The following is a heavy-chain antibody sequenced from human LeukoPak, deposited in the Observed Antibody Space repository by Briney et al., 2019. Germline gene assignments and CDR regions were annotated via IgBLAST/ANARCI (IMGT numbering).Heavy chain of an antibody. CDR2: IYHSGST. Sequence: SETLSLTCAVSGYSISSGYYWGWIRQPPGKGLEWIGSIYHSGSTYYNPSLKSRVTISVDTSKNQFSLKLSSVTAADTAVYYCASETIFGVVPYRFDPWGQGTLVTVSS. J-gene: IGHJ5*02. CDR1: GYSISSGYY. V-gene: IGHV4-38-2*01. D-gene: IGHD3-3*01. CDR3: ASETIFGVVPYRFDP.